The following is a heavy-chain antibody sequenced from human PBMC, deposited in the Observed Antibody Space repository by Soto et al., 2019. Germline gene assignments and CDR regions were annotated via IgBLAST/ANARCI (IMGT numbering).Heavy chain of an antibody. D-gene: IGHD2-2*01. CDR2: VYYSGPT. CDR3: AKQTCISGRCYVPVEYWFGP. Sequence: QVQLEESGPGLVKPSETLSLTCTVSGGSINTYYWSWIRQPPGQGLEYIGYVYYSGPTNYNPSLKGRVPISVDTSKDQFSLNVTSVTAADTAIYYWAKQTCISGRCYVPVEYWFGPWGQGIQVSVSS. J-gene: IGHJ5*02. CDR1: GGSINTYY. V-gene: IGHV4-59*08.